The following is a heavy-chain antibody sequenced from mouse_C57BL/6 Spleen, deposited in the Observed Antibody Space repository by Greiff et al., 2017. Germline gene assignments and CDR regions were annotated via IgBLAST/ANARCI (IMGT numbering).Heavy chain of an antibody. Sequence: QVQLQQPGAELVRPGSSVKLSCKASGYTFTSYWMHWVKQRPIQGLEWIGNIDPSDSETHYNQKFKDKATLTVDKSSSTAYMQLSSLTSEDSAVYYCARSMVTTRRDYYAMDYWGQGTSVTVSS. V-gene: IGHV1-52*01. CDR2: IDPSDSET. CDR1: GYTFTSYW. J-gene: IGHJ4*01. CDR3: ARSMVTTRRDYYAMDY. D-gene: IGHD2-2*01.